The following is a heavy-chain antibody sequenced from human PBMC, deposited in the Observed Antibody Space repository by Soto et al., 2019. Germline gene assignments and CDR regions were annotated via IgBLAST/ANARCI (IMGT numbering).Heavy chain of an antibody. J-gene: IGHJ6*02. CDR1: GFTFSSYA. CDR3: AKDLESEGDQIFGVCMDV. D-gene: IGHD3-3*01. V-gene: IGHV3-23*01. CDR2: ISDSGGST. Sequence: EVQLLESGGGLVQPGGSLRLSCAASGFTFSSYAMSWVRQAPGKGLEWVSAISDSGGSTYYADSVKGRFTISRDNSKNTLYLQMNSLRAEDTAVYYCAKDLESEGDQIFGVCMDVWGQGTTVTVSS.